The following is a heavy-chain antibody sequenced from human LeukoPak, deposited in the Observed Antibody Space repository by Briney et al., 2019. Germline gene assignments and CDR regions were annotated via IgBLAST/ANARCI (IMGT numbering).Heavy chain of an antibody. CDR3: ARASLPKGSDD. CDR1: GYTFTSYG. V-gene: IGHV1-18*01. J-gene: IGHJ4*02. Sequence: ASVKVSCKASGYTFTSYGISWVRQAPGQGLEWMGWISAYNGNTNYAQKLQGRVTMTTDTSTTTAYMELRSLRSDDTSVYYCARASLPKGSDDWGQGTLVTVSS. CDR2: ISAYNGNT. D-gene: IGHD3-10*01.